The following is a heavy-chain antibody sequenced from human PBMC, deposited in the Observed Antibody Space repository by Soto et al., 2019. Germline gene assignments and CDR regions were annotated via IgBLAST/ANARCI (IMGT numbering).Heavy chain of an antibody. CDR1: GFSFSDYA. Sequence: GGSLRLSCAGSGFSFSDYAMRWVRQTPGQGLQWVSAVSAGGISTYYAGSVKGRFTISRDKSTNTLYLQMNSLRGEDTAIYYCAKSLYDFGANVFDVWGEGTMVTVSS. J-gene: IGHJ3*01. CDR3: AKSLYDFGANVFDV. D-gene: IGHD3-16*01. V-gene: IGHV3-23*01. CDR2: VSAGGIST.